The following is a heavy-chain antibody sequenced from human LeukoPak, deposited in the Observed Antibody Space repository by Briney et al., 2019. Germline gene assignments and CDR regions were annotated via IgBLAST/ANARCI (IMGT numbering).Heavy chain of an antibody. J-gene: IGHJ4*02. CDR2: IYQSGSGSS. V-gene: IGHV4-39*01. D-gene: IGHD3-3*01. CDR1: GGSISSSNYY. Sequence: SETPSLTCSVSGGSISSSNYYWGWIRQPPGKGLEWIGSIYQSGSGSSYYNPSLKSRVTISGDTSKNQFFMRLSSVTAADTAVYYCASTLRFLPYRRFDYWGQGTLVTVPS. CDR3: ASTLRFLPYRRFDY.